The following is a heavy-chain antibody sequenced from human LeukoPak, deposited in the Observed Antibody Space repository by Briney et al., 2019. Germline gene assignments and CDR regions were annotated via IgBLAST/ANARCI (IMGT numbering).Heavy chain of an antibody. J-gene: IGHJ6*03. D-gene: IGHD5/OR15-5a*01. CDR3: ARGTVSMYYMDV. CDR2: IFYSGST. CDR1: SGSISTSNYY. Sequence: SETLSLTCTVSSGSISTSNYYWGWVRQPPGKALEWIGNIFYSGSTYYSPSLKSRVTISLDTSRNQFSLKLNSVTAADTAVYYCARGTVSMYYMDVWGKGTTVTISS. V-gene: IGHV4-39*07.